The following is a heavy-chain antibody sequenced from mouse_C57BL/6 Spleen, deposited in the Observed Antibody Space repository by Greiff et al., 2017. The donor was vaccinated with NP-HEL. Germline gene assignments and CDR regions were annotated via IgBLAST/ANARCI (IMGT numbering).Heavy chain of an antibody. CDR2: ISDGGSYT. J-gene: IGHJ2*01. D-gene: IGHD2-4*01. V-gene: IGHV5-4*01. Sequence: EVQLQESGGGLVKPGGSLKLSCAASGFTFSSYAMSWVRQTPEKRLEWVATISDGGSYTYYPDNVKGRFTISRDNAKNHLYLQMSHLKSEDTAMYYCARDNDYDAGYYFDYWGQGTTLTVSS. CDR1: GFTFSSYA. CDR3: ARDNDYDAGYYFDY.